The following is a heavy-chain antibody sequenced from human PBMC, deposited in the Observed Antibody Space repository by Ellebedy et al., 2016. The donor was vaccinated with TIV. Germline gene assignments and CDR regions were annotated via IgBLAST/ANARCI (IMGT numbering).Heavy chain of an antibody. CDR1: GGSISSSSYY. CDR3: ARHRGPAAAVDY. CDR2: IYYSGST. D-gene: IGHD6-13*01. V-gene: IGHV4-61*05. Sequence: SETLSLTCSVSGGSISSSSYYWSWIRQPPGKGLEWIGYIYYSGSTNYNPSLKSRVTISVDTSKNQFSLKLSSVTAADTAVYYCARHRGPAAAVDYWGQGTLVTVSS. J-gene: IGHJ4*02.